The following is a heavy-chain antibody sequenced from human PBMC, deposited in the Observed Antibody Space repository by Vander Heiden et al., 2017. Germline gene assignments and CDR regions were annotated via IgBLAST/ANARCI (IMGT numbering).Heavy chain of an antibody. J-gene: IGHJ4*02. CDR1: GYTFTGYY. CDR3: ARVEESSGYYGDDY. CDR2: INTNSGGT. D-gene: IGHD3-22*01. Sequence: QVQLVQSGAEVKKPGASVQVSCKASGYTFTGYYMHWVRPAPGQGLEWMGRINTNSGGTNYAQKFQGRVNMTRDTSISTAYMEMSRLRSDDTAVYYCARVEESSGYYGDDYWGQGTLVTVSS. V-gene: IGHV1-2*06.